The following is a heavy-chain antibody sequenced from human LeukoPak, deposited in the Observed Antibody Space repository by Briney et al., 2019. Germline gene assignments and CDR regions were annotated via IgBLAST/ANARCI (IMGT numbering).Heavy chain of an antibody. Sequence: GGSLRLSCAASGFTVSSNYMSWVRQAPGKGLEWVSVIYSGGSTYYADSVKGRFTISRDNSKNTLYLQMNSLRAEDTAVYYCARDFCRGSCYPDAFDIWGQGTMVTVSS. J-gene: IGHJ3*02. D-gene: IGHD2-15*01. V-gene: IGHV3-66*01. CDR1: GFTVSSNY. CDR2: IYSGGST. CDR3: ARDFCRGSCYPDAFDI.